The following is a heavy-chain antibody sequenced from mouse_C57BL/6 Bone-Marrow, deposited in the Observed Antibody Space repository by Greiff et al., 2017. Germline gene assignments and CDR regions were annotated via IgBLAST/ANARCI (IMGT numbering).Heavy chain of an antibody. CDR2: IAPGSGSS. Sequence: DLVKPGASVKLSCKASGYTFTSYWIDWIRQRPGQGLAWIGRIAPGSGSSFYNEIFKGKATLTVDTSSSTASIQPSSLSSEDSAVYFCAKENYYGRSSYAMDYWGQGTAVTVSS. D-gene: IGHD1-1*01. J-gene: IGHJ4*01. V-gene: IGHV1S41*01. CDR1: GYTFTSYW. CDR3: AKENYYGRSSYAMDY.